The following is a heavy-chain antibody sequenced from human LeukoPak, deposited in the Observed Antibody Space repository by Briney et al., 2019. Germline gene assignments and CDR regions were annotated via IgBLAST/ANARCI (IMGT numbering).Heavy chain of an antibody. CDR2: IYTSGST. J-gene: IGHJ6*03. D-gene: IGHD3-3*01. CDR1: GGSISSYY. V-gene: IGHV4-4*07. Sequence: SETLSLTCTVSGGSISSYYWSWIRQPAGRGLEWIGRIYTSGSTNYNPSLKSRVTISVDKSKNQFSLKLSSVTAADTAVYYCAREYTIFGVVNPGYYMDVWGKGTTVTVSS. CDR3: AREYTIFGVVNPGYYMDV.